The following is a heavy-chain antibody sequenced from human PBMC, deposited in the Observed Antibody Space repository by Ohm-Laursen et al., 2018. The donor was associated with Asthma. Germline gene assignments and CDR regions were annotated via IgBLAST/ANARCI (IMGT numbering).Heavy chain of an antibody. Sequence: SLRLSCAAPGFSFSTYGMNWVRQAPGKGLEWVAVGGSYYDGGLKYYADSVNGRFTVSRDDSKNTLYLQMNSLRPDDTAVYYCARDVMEWYLPAFDFWGQGTLVTVSS. D-gene: IGHD3-3*01. CDR2: GGSYYDGGLK. CDR1: GFSFSTYG. CDR3: ARDVMEWYLPAFDF. J-gene: IGHJ4*02. V-gene: IGHV3-30*03.